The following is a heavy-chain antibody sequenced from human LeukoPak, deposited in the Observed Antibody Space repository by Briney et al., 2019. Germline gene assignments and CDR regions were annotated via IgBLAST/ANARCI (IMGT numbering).Heavy chain of an antibody. Sequence: SVKVSCKASGGTFSSYAISWVRQAPGQGLEWMGGIIPIFGTANYAQKFQGRVTITADESTSTAYMELSSLRSEDTAVYYCARSGEGDYYDSSGYYCALDYWGQGTLVTVSS. V-gene: IGHV1-69*13. CDR3: ARSGEGDYYDSSGYYCALDY. CDR2: IIPIFGTA. J-gene: IGHJ4*02. D-gene: IGHD3-22*01. CDR1: GGTFSSYA.